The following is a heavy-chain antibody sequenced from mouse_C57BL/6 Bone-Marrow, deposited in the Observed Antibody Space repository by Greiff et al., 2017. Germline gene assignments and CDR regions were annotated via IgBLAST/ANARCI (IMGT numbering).Heavy chain of an antibody. D-gene: IGHD1-1*01. CDR1: GFSFTSYG. Sequence: VQLQQSGPGLVQPSQSLSITCTVSGFSFTSYGVTWVRQSPGKGLEWMGVIWSGGSTDYNAAFISRMSISKDNSKSQVFFKMNSLQADDTAIYYCARNWPYYYGSSGWYFDVWGTGTTVTVSS. J-gene: IGHJ1*03. V-gene: IGHV2-2*01. CDR2: IWSGGST. CDR3: ARNWPYYYGSSGWYFDV.